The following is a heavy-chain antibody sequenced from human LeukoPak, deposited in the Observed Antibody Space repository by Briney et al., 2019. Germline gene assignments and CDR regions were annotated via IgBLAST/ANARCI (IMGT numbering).Heavy chain of an antibody. CDR3: ARDRRGGYCSGNTCYSGFDY. V-gene: IGHV3-30*19. CDR2: ISYDGSNK. Sequence: GGSLRLSCAASGFVFSTYGMHWVRQAPGKGLEWVALISYDGSNKYYADSVKGRFTISRDNSKNTLYLQVNSLRAEDTAVYYCARDRRGGYCSGNTCYSGFDYWGQGTLVTVSS. D-gene: IGHD2-15*01. J-gene: IGHJ4*02. CDR1: GFVFSTYG.